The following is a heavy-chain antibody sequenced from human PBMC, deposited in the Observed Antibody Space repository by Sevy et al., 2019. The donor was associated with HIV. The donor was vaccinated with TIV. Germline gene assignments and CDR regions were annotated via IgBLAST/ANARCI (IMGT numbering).Heavy chain of an antibody. J-gene: IGHJ4*02. V-gene: IGHV1-8*01. CDR2: MNPNSGNT. CDR3: ARGSTYYDFWSGYYGTYYFDY. CDR1: GYTFTSYD. D-gene: IGHD3-3*01. Sequence: ASVKVSCKASGYTFTSYDINWVRQATGQGLEWMGWMNPNSGNTGYAQKFQGRVTMTRNTSISTAYMGLSSLRSEDTDVYYCARGSTYYDFWSGYYGTYYFDYWGQGTLVTVSS.